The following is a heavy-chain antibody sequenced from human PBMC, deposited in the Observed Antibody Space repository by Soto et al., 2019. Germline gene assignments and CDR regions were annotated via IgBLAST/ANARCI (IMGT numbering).Heavy chain of an antibody. V-gene: IGHV3-48*01. CDR1: GFTFSSYS. CDR3: ASTGYSYGYY. D-gene: IGHD5-18*01. Sequence: EVQLVESGGGLVQPGGSLRLSCAASGFTFSSYSMNWVRQAPGKGLEWVSYISSSSSAIYYADSVKGRFTISRDNAKNALYLQMNSLRAEDTAVYYCASTGYSYGYYWGQGTLVTVSS. J-gene: IGHJ4*02. CDR2: ISSSSSAI.